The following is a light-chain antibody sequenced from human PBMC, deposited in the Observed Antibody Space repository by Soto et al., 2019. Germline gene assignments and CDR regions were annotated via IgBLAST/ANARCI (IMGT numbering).Light chain of an antibody. CDR1: QSVKSSY. V-gene: IGKV3-20*01. CDR3: QQYGSLIT. Sequence: EIVLTQSPGTLSLSPGERATLSCRASQSVKSSYLAWYQQKAGQPPRLLIYGASTRATGIPDRFIGSGSGTDFTLTISRLEPEDFAVYYCQQYGSLITFGQGTRLEI. CDR2: GAS. J-gene: IGKJ5*01.